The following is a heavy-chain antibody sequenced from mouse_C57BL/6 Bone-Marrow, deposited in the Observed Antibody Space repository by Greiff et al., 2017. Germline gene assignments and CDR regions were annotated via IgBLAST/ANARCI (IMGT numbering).Heavy chain of an antibody. Sequence: QVQLQQPGSELRSPGSSVKLSCKDFDSAVFTIAYLSWVRQKPGHGFEWIGGIPSGIGRTINGEKFEDKASLDADTLSTTAYLELNSLTSEASAIYFCSSPMYGSSAQRYFDVCGTGTSVTVSS. D-gene: IGHD1-1*01. CDR3: SSPMYGSSAQRYFDV. CDR1: DSAVFTIAY. CDR2: IPSGIGRT. V-gene: IGHV15-2*01. J-gene: IGHJ1*03.